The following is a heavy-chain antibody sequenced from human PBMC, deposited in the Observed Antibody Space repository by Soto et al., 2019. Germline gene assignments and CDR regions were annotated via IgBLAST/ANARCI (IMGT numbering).Heavy chain of an antibody. CDR2: IYYSGST. CDR3: ASAVNYYDSSGYYYVLGY. Sequence: QVQLQESGPGLVKPSQTLSLTCTVSGGSISSGDYYWSWIRQPPGKGLEWIGYIYYSGSTYYNPSLKSRVTISVDTSKNQFSLKLSSVTAADTAVYYCASAVNYYDSSGYYYVLGYWGQGTLVTVSS. D-gene: IGHD3-22*01. J-gene: IGHJ4*02. CDR1: GGSISSGDYY. V-gene: IGHV4-30-4*01.